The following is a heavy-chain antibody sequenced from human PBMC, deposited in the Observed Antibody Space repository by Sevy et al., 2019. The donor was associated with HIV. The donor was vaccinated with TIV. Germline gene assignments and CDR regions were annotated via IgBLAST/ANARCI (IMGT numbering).Heavy chain of an antibody. CDR2: ISSSGSYI. CDR3: ARVEWELLQGSAFDI. J-gene: IGHJ3*02. CDR1: GFTFSSYS. Sequence: GGSLRLSCAASGFTFSSYSMNWVRQAPGKGLEWVSSISSSGSYIYYADSVKGRFTISRDNAKNSLYLQMNSLRAEDTAVYYCARVEWELLQGSAFDIWGQGTMVTVSS. V-gene: IGHV3-21*01. D-gene: IGHD1-26*01.